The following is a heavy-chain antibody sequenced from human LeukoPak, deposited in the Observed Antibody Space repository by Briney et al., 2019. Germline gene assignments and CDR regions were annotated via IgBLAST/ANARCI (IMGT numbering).Heavy chain of an antibody. CDR1: GYTFTSYG. CDR3: ARYPQLLWFGATNYYGMDV. CDR2: ISAYNGNT. J-gene: IGHJ6*02. V-gene: IGHV1-18*01. D-gene: IGHD3-10*01. Sequence: ASVKVSCKASGYTFTSYGISWVRQAPGQGLEWMGWISAYNGNTNYAQKLQGRVTMTTDTSTSTAYMELSSLRSEDTAVYYCARYPQLLWFGATNYYGMDVWGQGTTVTVSS.